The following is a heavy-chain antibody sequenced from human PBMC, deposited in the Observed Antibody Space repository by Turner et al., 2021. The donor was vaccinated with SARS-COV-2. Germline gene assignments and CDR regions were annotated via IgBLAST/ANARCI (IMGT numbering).Heavy chain of an antibody. V-gene: IGHV3-53*01. CDR3: ARGYSSGWYQRGAFDI. CDR2: IYSGGST. D-gene: IGHD6-19*01. J-gene: IGHJ3*02. CDR1: SNY. Sequence: SNYMSWVRQAPVKGLEWVSVIYSGGSTYYADSVKGRFTISRDNSKNTLYLQMNSLRAEDTAVYYCARGYSSGWYQRGAFDIWGQGTMVTVSS.